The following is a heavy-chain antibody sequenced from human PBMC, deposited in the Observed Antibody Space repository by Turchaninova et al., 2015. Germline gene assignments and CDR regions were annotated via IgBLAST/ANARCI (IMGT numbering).Heavy chain of an antibody. Sequence: EVQLAQSGAGVTQPGEALNLTCKTSGYDFTPYWVGGVRQIPGKGLGCRGVFNPAVDFDTAYSPSFEGQVTMSSDRSINTAYLQLNSLKASDSGTYFCARATPRGSRNWPYFDSWGQGTLVTVSS. CDR3: ARATPRGSRNWPYFDS. D-gene: IGHD2-15*01. CDR1: GYDFTPYW. CDR2: FNPAVDFDT. V-gene: IGHV5-51*01. J-gene: IGHJ4*02.